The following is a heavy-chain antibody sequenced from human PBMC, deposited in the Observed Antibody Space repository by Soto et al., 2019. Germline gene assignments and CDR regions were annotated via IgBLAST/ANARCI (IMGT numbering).Heavy chain of an antibody. CDR1: GGTFSNYS. CDR3: AKRYCSGGKCYEYYFEY. D-gene: IGHD2-15*01. V-gene: IGHV1-69*01. J-gene: IGHJ4*02. CDR2: IIPIFGTP. Sequence: QEQLVQSGPEVKKPGSSLKVSCKASGGTFSNYSISWVRQAPGQGLEWMGGIIPIFGTPNYAQKFQGRVTITADDSTTTAYMELSSLTSEDTAVYYCAKRYCSGGKCYEYYFEYWGQGPRVTVSS.